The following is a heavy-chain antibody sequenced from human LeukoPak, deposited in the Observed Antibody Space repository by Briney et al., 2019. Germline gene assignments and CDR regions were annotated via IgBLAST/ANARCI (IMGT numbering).Heavy chain of an antibody. CDR2: IKQDGSEK. V-gene: IGHV3-7*04. CDR3: ARAVGARSKWFDY. CDR1: GFTFSSYW. D-gene: IGHD1-26*01. J-gene: IGHJ5*01. Sequence: PGGSLRLSCAASGFTFSSYWKSWVRQAPGKGLEWVANIKQDGSEKYYVDSVKGRFTISRDNAKNSLYLQMNSLRAEDTAIYFCARAVGARSKWFDYWGQGTLVTVSS.